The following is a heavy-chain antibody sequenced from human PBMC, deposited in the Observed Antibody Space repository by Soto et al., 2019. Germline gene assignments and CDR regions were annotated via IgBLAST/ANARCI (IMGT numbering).Heavy chain of an antibody. Sequence: QITLKESGPTLVKPTQTLTLTCTFSGFSLSTSGVGVGWIRQPPGKALEWLALIYWDDDKRYSPSLKSRLTITKDTSKSQVVLTMTNMDPVDTATYYCAHSLWFGEFGWFDPWGQGTLVTVSS. V-gene: IGHV2-5*02. CDR3: AHSLWFGEFGWFDP. D-gene: IGHD3-10*01. J-gene: IGHJ5*02. CDR1: GFSLSTSGVG. CDR2: IYWDDDK.